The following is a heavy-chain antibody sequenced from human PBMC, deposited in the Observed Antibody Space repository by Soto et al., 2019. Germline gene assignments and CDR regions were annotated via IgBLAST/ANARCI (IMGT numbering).Heavy chain of an antibody. J-gene: IGHJ5*02. CDR1: GGSLSSFY. CDR3: ARGWGGPYYFDT. V-gene: IGHV4-59*01. D-gene: IGHD3-9*01. Sequence: QVQLQESGPGLVKPSETLSLTCTVSGGSLSSFYWVWIRQTPGKELEWIGQIYHSGSTIYNPSLASRVTILVDSSKNHVSLDLTSLTAADTAVYYCARGWGGPYYFDTWGQGALVIVSS. CDR2: IYHSGST.